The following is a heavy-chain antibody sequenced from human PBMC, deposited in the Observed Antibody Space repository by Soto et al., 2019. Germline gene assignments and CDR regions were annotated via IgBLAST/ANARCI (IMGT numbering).Heavy chain of an antibody. D-gene: IGHD2-2*01. CDR2: IYYSGST. Sequence: QVQLQESGPGLVKPSQTLSLTCTVSGGSISSGDYYGNWIRQPTGKGLEWIGSIYYSGSTYYSPARKSRVTISVGTSKTQFSLKLSSVTAADTAVYYCVRGDPGACSSTSSSDAFDLWGRGTMVAVSS. CDR1: GGSISSGDYY. J-gene: IGHJ3*01. CDR3: VRGDPGACSSTSSSDAFDL. V-gene: IGHV4-30-4*01.